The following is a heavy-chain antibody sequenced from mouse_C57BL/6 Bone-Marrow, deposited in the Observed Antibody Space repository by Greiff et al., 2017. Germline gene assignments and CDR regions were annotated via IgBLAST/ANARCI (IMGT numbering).Heavy chain of an antibody. CDR1: GFTFSSYG. CDR2: ISSGGSYT. J-gene: IGHJ3*01. Sequence: EVQLVESGGDLVKPGGSLKLSCAASGFTFSSYGMSWVRQTPDKRLEWVATISSGGSYTYYPDSVKGRFTISRVNAKNTLYLQMSSLKSEDTAMYYCARPNWAWFAYWGQGTLVTVSA. V-gene: IGHV5-6*01. D-gene: IGHD4-1*01. CDR3: ARPNWAWFAY.